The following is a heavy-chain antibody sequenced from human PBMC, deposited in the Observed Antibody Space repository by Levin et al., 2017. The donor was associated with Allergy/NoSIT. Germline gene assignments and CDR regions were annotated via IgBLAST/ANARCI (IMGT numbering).Heavy chain of an antibody. CDR2: ISGRGTTV. CDR3: ARGAGYSSAWAPFDF. CDR1: GFTFSDYY. Sequence: LSLTCAASGFTFSDYYMSWIRQAPGKGLEWVSYISGRGTTVYYADSVEGRLSISRDNAENSLHLQIDSLRAEDTAVYYCARGAGYSSAWAPFDFWGQGTLVTVSS. J-gene: IGHJ4*02. V-gene: IGHV3-11*01. D-gene: IGHD6-19*01.